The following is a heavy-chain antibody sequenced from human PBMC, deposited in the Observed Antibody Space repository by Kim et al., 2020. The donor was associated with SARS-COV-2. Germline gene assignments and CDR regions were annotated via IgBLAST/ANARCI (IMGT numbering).Heavy chain of an antibody. CDR3: ARGRGERWFGGLFARWFDP. D-gene: IGHD3-10*01. Sequence: GESLKISCKGSGYSFTSYWIGWVRQMPGKGLEWMGIIYPGDSDTRYSPSFQGQVTISADKSISTAYLQWSSLKASDAAMYYCARGRGERWFGGLFARWFDPWGQGTLFTVSS. V-gene: IGHV5-51*01. J-gene: IGHJ5*02. CDR2: IYPGDSDT. CDR1: GYSFTSYW.